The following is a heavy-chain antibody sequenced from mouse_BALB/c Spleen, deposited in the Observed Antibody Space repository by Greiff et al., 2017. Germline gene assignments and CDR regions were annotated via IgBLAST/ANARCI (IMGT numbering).Heavy chain of an antibody. CDR1: GYAFTSYN. CDR2: IDPYNGGT. CDR3: ARENNYYGSSYGYFDV. J-gene: IGHJ1*01. Sequence: EVKLQQSGPELVKPGASVKVSCKASGYAFTSYNMYWVKQSHGKSLEWIGYIDPYNGGTSYNQKFKGKATLTVDKSSSTAYMHLNSLTSEDSAVYYCARENNYYGSSYGYFDVWGAGTTVTVSS. V-gene: IGHV1S135*01. D-gene: IGHD1-1*01.